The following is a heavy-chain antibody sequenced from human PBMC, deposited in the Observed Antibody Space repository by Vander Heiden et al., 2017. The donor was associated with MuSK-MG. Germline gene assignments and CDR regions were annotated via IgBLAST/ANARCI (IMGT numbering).Heavy chain of an antibody. CDR1: GGSFSAYY. CDR3: ARGRYSGYDRVYYYYGMDV. D-gene: IGHD5-12*01. Sequence: QVQLQQWGAGLLKPSATLSLTCAVYGGSFSAYYWSWIRQPPGKGLEWIGEINHSGSTNYNPSLKSRVTISVDTSKNQFSLKLSSVTAADTAVYYCARGRYSGYDRVYYYYGMDVWGQGTTVTVSS. J-gene: IGHJ6*02. V-gene: IGHV4-34*01. CDR2: INHSGST.